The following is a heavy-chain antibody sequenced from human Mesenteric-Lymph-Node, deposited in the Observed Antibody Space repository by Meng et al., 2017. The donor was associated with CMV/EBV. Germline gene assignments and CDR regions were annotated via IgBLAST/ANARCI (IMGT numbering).Heavy chain of an antibody. Sequence: GESLKISCAASGFTFSIYWMCWVRQAPGKGLVWVSCINSDGSYTNYADSVKGRFTISRDNAKNTLYLQMNSLRAEDTAVYYCARKVSSYPNWFDPWGQGTLVTVSS. CDR3: ARKVSSYPNWFDP. D-gene: IGHD6-6*01. CDR2: INSDGSYT. J-gene: IGHJ5*02. CDR1: GFTFSIYW. V-gene: IGHV3-74*01.